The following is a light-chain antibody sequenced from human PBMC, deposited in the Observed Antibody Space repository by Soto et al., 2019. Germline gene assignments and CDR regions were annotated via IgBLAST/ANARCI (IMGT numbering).Light chain of an antibody. CDR1: QSVSSNY. CDR2: GAS. Sequence: EIELTQSPGTLSLSPGEGATLSCRASQSVSSNYLAWYQQKPGQAPRLLIFGASSRASDIPDRFSGSGSGTDFTLTISRLEPEDFAAYYCQQYGSSPPYTFGQGTKVDIK. CDR3: QQYGSSPPYT. J-gene: IGKJ2*01. V-gene: IGKV3-20*01.